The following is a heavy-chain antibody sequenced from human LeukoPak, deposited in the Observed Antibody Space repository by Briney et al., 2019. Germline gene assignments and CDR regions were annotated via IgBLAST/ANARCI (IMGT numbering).Heavy chain of an antibody. CDR1: GFTFSSYS. CDR3: ARMDSSGYYPPSRRANVAFDI. D-gene: IGHD3-22*01. V-gene: IGHV3-21*01. Sequence: GGSLRLSCAASGFTFSSYSMNWVRQAPGKGLEWVSSISSSSSYIYYADSVKGRFTISRDNAKNSLYLQMNSLRAEDTAVYYCARMDSSGYYPPSRRANVAFDIWGQGTMVTVSS. CDR2: ISSSSSYI. J-gene: IGHJ3*02.